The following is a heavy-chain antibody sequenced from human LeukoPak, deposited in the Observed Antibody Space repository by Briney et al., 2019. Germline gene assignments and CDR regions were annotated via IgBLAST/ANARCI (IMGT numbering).Heavy chain of an antibody. Sequence: GASVKVSCKASGYTFTDYDLNWVRQASGQWLEWMGWMNPNSGNTGYAQKFQGRVTMTRDTSISTAYLELSSLTSEDTAVYYCARKGASDFWGQGTLVTVSS. CDR3: ARKGASDF. CDR2: MNPNSGNT. V-gene: IGHV1-8*01. J-gene: IGHJ4*02. CDR1: GYTFTDYD.